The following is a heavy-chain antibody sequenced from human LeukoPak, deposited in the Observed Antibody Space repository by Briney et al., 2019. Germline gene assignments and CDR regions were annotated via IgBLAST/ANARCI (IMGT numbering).Heavy chain of an antibody. CDR1: GFTFSSYA. J-gene: IGHJ4*02. CDR2: ISGSGGST. V-gene: IGHV3-23*01. Sequence: GGSLRLSCAASGFTFSSYAMSWVRQAPGKGLEWVSAISGSGGSTYYADSVKGRFTISRDNSKNTLYLQMNSLRAEDTAVYYCAKEYYGSGSYYTNYFDYWGQGTLVTVSS. D-gene: IGHD3-10*01. CDR3: AKEYYGSGSYYTNYFDY.